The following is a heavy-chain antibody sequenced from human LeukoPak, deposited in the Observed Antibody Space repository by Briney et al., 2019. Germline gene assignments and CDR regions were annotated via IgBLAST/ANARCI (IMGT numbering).Heavy chain of an antibody. D-gene: IGHD3-9*01. V-gene: IGHV4-59*01. J-gene: IGHJ6*02. Sequence: SETLSLTCTVSGGSISSYYWSWIRQPPGKGLEWIGYIYYSGSTNYNPSLKSRVTISVDTSKNQFSLKLSSVTAADTAVYYCARLADYDILTGYYYYGMDVWGQGTTVTVS. CDR3: ARLADYDILTGYYYYGMDV. CDR1: GGSISSYY. CDR2: IYYSGST.